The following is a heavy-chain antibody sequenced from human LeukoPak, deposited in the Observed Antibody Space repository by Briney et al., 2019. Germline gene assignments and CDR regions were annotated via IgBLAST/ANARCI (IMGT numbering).Heavy chain of an antibody. CDR1: GASIFSYY. Sequence: SETLSLTYTVSGASIFSYYWNWVRLPAGKGLEWSGLIYSSGSTNYSPSLKSRVTMSVDTSKNQFSLKLRSVTAADTAVYYCARVGSSSRGGYYFDYWGQGTLVTVSS. J-gene: IGHJ4*02. V-gene: IGHV4-4*07. CDR3: ARVGSSSRGGYYFDY. D-gene: IGHD6-13*01. CDR2: IYSSGST.